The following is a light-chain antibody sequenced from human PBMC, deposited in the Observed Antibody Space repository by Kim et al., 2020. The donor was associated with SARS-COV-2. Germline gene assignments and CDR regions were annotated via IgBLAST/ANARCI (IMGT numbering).Light chain of an antibody. Sequence: VSPGEGATLSCRPSQSVSSNLAWYQQKPGQAPRLLIYGASTRATGIPARFSGSGSGTEFTLTISSLQSEDFAVYYCQQYNNWPITFGQGTRLEIK. CDR2: GAS. CDR1: QSVSSN. CDR3: QQYNNWPIT. V-gene: IGKV3-15*01. J-gene: IGKJ5*01.